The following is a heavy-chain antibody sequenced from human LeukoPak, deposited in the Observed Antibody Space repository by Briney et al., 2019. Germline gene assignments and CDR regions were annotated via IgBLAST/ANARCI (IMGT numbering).Heavy chain of an antibody. D-gene: IGHD1-26*01. CDR3: ASLGGVGAIYYMDV. Sequence: ASVKVSCKASGYTFTSYDINWVRQATGQGLEWMGWMNPNSGNTGYAQKLQGRVTMTTDTSTSTAYMELRSLRSDDTAVYYCASLGGVGAIYYMDVWGKGTTVTVSS. CDR1: GYTFTSYD. CDR2: MNPNSGNT. V-gene: IGHV1-8*01. J-gene: IGHJ6*03.